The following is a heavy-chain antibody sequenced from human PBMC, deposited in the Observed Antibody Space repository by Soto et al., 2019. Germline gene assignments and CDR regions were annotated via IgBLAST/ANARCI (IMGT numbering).Heavy chain of an antibody. D-gene: IGHD6-19*01. CDR1: GGSINNFY. CDR3: ARGSAWSGTNWFDP. Sequence: SETLSLTCTVSGGSINNFYWSWIRQPPGKGLEWIGYVYHSGSTSYNPSLKSRVTMSVDKSKSQISLRLSSVTAADTAVYSCARGSAWSGTNWFDPWGQGTLVTVSS. V-gene: IGHV4-59*08. J-gene: IGHJ5*02. CDR2: VYHSGST.